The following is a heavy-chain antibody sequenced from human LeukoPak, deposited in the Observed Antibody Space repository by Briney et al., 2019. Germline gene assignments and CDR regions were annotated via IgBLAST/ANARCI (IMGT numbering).Heavy chain of an antibody. CDR2: IYPNSGAT. V-gene: IGHV1-2*02. Sequence: ASVKVSCKSSVYTFTGYYMHWLRQAPGQGLEWMGWIYPNSGATKYAQKFQGRVTMTRDTSISTAYMELSGLRSDDTAVYYCGTLLSNGPFDYWGQGSLVTVSS. CDR1: VYTFTGYY. CDR3: GTLLSNGPFDY. J-gene: IGHJ4*02.